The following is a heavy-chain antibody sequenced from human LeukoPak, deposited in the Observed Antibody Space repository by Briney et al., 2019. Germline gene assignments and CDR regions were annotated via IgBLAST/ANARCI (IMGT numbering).Heavy chain of an antibody. J-gene: IGHJ4*02. V-gene: IGHV3-48*03. CDR2: ISSSGSTI. CDR1: GFTLSSYE. D-gene: IGHD6-19*01. Sequence: GGSLRLSCAASGFTLSSYEMNWVRQAPGKGLEWVSYISSSGSTIYYADSVKGRFTISRDNAKNSLYLQMNSLRAEDTAVYYCARDFGASSGWREFDYWGQGTLVTVSS. CDR3: ARDFGASSGWREFDY.